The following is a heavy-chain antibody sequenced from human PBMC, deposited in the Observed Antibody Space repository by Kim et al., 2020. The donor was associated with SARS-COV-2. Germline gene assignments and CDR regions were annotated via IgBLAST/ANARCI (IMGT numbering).Heavy chain of an antibody. Sequence: GESLKISCKGSGYSFTSYWISWVRQMPGKGLEWMGRIDPSDSYTNYSPSFQGHVTISADKSISTAYLQWSSLKASDTAMYYCARQPNYYGSGSYRYFQHWGQGTLVTVSS. D-gene: IGHD3-10*01. CDR2: IDPSDSYT. V-gene: IGHV5-10-1*01. CDR3: ARQPNYYGSGSYRYFQH. CDR1: GYSFTSYW. J-gene: IGHJ1*01.